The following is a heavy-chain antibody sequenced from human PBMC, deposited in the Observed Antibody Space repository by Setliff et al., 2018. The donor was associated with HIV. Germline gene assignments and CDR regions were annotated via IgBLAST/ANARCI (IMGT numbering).Heavy chain of an antibody. D-gene: IGHD3-22*01. CDR2: MNPNSGNT. CDR1: GYTFSSYD. CDR3: ARALRDSYDRGRRNHYYIDV. V-gene: IGHV1-8*02. J-gene: IGHJ6*03. Sequence: GASVKVPCMASGYTFSSYDINWVRQATGQGLEWMGWMNPNSGNTGYAQKFQGRVTMTRDTSISTAYMELNNLKFEDTAGYYCARALRDSYDRGRRNHYYIDVWGKGTTVTVSS.